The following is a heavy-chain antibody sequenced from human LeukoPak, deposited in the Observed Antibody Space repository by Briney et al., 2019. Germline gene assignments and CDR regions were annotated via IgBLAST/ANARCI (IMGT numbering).Heavy chain of an antibody. Sequence: GGSLRLSCAASGFTFSSYAMSWVRQAPGKGLEWVSAISGSGGSTYYADPVKGRFTISRDNSKNTLYLQMNSLRAEDTAVYYCAKDVVLLWFGELPTYNWFDPWGQGTLVTVSS. J-gene: IGHJ5*02. CDR3: AKDVVLLWFGELPTYNWFDP. CDR1: GFTFSSYA. D-gene: IGHD3-10*01. CDR2: ISGSGGST. V-gene: IGHV3-23*01.